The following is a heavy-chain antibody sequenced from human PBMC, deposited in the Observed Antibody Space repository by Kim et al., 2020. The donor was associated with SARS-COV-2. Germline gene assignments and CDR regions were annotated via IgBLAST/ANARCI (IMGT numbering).Heavy chain of an antibody. Sequence: GGSLRHSCSASGFTFHRYGMHWVRQGPGKALEWVARINPEGAEIWYTNSLKGRFIVSRDRNTVFLQLNSLRADDSGVFYCSRDGSGWAPDYWGQGTQVTVSS. CDR3: SRDGSGWAPDY. CDR2: INPEGAEI. D-gene: IGHD6-19*01. CDR1: GFTFHRYG. V-gene: IGHV3-33*01. J-gene: IGHJ4*02.